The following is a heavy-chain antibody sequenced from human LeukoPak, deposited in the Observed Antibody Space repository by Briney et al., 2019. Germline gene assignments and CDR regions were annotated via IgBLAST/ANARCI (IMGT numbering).Heavy chain of an antibody. CDR3: ARTLRIRITMVRGVTQGDAFDI. CDR1: GGSFSDYY. CDR2: INHSGST. Sequence: SETLSLTCAVCGGSFSDYYWSWIRQPPGKGLEWIGEINHSGSTNYNPSLKSRVTISVDKSKNQFSLKLSSVTAADTAVYYCARTLRIRITMVRGVTQGDAFDIWGQGTMVTVSS. V-gene: IGHV4-34*01. D-gene: IGHD3-10*01. J-gene: IGHJ3*02.